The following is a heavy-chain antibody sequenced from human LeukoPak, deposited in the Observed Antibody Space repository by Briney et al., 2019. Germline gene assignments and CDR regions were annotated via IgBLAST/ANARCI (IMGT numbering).Heavy chain of an antibody. Sequence: SGGSLRLSCAASGFTFSSYSMNWVRQAPGKGLEWVALISYDGSDKYYADSVKGRFTISRDNSKNTLYVQMNSLRAEDTAVYYCARGSYSSSWKTFDYWGQGTLVTVSS. CDR1: GFTFSSYS. D-gene: IGHD6-13*01. J-gene: IGHJ4*02. CDR3: ARGSYSSSWKTFDY. V-gene: IGHV3-30*03. CDR2: ISYDGSDK.